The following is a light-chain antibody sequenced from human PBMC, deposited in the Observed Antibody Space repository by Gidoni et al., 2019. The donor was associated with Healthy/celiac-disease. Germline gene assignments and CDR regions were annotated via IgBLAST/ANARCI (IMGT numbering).Light chain of an antibody. V-gene: IGKV3-20*01. CDR3: QQYGSSPCS. Sequence: IVLTPSPGTLSWSPGERAHLYCRASPSVSSSYLAWYQQKPGQAPRLLIYGASSRATGIPDRFSGSGSGTDFTLTISRLEPEDFAVYYCQQYGSSPCSFGQGTKLEIK. J-gene: IGKJ2*04. CDR1: PSVSSSY. CDR2: GAS.